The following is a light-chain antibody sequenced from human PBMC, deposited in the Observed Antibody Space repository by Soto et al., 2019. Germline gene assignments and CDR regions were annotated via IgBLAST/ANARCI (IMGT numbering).Light chain of an antibody. V-gene: IGKV3-20*01. CDR1: QSVRSNY. CDR3: QQYGSSPWT. Sequence: EIVLTQSPGTLSLSPGERATLSCRASQSVRSNYLAWYQQKPGQAPRPLIYGASSRATGIPDRFSGSGAGTDFTLTISRLEPEDFAVYYCQQYGSSPWTFGQGTKVEIK. J-gene: IGKJ1*01. CDR2: GAS.